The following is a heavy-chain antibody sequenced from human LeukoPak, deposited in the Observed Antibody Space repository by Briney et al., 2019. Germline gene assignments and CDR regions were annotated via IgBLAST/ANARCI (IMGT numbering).Heavy chain of an antibody. CDR2: IYYSGST. V-gene: IGHV4-59*01. D-gene: IGHD3-10*01. Sequence: SETLSLTCTVSGASISGNLWTWIRQPPGKGLEWIGYIYYSGSTNYKPSLKSRVTISVDTSKNQFSLKLSSVTAADTAVYYCARGGYYGSGNDFRFDPWGQGTLVTVSS. CDR3: ARGGYYGSGNDFRFDP. J-gene: IGHJ5*02. CDR1: GASISGNL.